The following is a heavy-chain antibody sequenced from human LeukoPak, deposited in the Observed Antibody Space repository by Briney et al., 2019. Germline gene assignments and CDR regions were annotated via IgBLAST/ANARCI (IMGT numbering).Heavy chain of an antibody. V-gene: IGHV3-30-3*01. D-gene: IGHD6-6*01. CDR1: GFTFSSYA. J-gene: IGHJ4*02. CDR2: ISYDGSNK. CDR3: ARELRWGSSSGPASGY. Sequence: GGSLRLSCAASGFTFSSYAMHWVRQAPGKGLEWVAVISYDGSNKYYADSVKGRFTTSRDNSKNTLYQQMNSLRAEDTAVYYCARELRWGSSSGPASGYWGQGTLVTVSS.